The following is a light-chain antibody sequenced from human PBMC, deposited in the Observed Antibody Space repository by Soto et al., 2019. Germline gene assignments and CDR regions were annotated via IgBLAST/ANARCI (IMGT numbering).Light chain of an antibody. J-gene: IGKJ5*01. CDR3: QQYYTTPPT. CDR2: WAS. Sequence: DIVMTQSPDSLAVSLGERATINCKSSQSVNENSLVWYQQKPGQPPKVLIYWASTRKSGVPDRFSGSVSGTDFTLSISSLQAEDVAVYYCQQYYTTPPTFGQGTRLE. V-gene: IGKV4-1*01. CDR1: QSVNENS.